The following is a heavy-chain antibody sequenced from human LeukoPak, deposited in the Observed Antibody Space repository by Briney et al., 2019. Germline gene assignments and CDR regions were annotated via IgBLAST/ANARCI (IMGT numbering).Heavy chain of an antibody. CDR3: ARVQDRGDYAKVDAFDI. J-gene: IGHJ3*02. D-gene: IGHD4-17*01. CDR2: INPNSGGT. Sequence: ASVKVSCKASGYTFTGYYMHWVRQAPGQGLEWMGRINPNSGGTNYAQKFQGRVTMTRDTSISTAYMELSRLRSDDTAVYYCARVQDRGDYAKVDAFDIWGQGTMVTVSS. CDR1: GYTFTGYY. V-gene: IGHV1-2*06.